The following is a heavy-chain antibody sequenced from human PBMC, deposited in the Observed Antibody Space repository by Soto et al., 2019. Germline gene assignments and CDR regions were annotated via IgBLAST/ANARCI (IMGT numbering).Heavy chain of an antibody. CDR3: ARVPALYYYYGMDV. Sequence: GASVKVSCKASGGTFSSYAISWVRQAPGQGLEWMGGIIPIFGTANYAQKFQGRVTTTADESTSTAYMELSSLRSGDTAVYYCARVPALYYYYGMDVWGQGTTVTVS. CDR2: IIPIFGTA. J-gene: IGHJ6*02. CDR1: GGTFSSYA. V-gene: IGHV1-69*13.